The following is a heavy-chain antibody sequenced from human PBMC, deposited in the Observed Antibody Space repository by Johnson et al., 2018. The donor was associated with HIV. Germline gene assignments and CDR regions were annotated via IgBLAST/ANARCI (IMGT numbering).Heavy chain of an antibody. J-gene: IGHJ3*01. CDR1: GFTFSNYA. D-gene: IGHD6-6*01. CDR2: ISYDGSSK. Sequence: QVHLVESGGSVVQPGRSLRLSCAASGFTFSNYAMHWVRQAPGKGLEWVAVISYDGSSKYYADSVKGRFTISRDNSKNTLYLQMSSLRAEDTAIYFCARDLTNEYSSSSPVWGQGTMVTVSS. V-gene: IGHV3-30-3*01. CDR3: ARDLTNEYSSSSPV.